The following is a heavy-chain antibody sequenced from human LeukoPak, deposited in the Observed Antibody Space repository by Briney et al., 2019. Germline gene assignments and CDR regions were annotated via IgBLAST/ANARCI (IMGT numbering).Heavy chain of an antibody. D-gene: IGHD2-2*01. V-gene: IGHV1-18*01. J-gene: IGHJ6*02. CDR3: ASVPAAYYYYGMDV. CDR1: GYTFTSYG. Sequence: SVKVSCKASGYTFTSYGISWVRQAPGQGLEWMGWISAYNGNTNYAQKLQGRVTMTTDTSTSTAYMELRSLRSDDTAVYYCASVPAAYYYYGMDVWGQGTTVTVSS. CDR2: ISAYNGNT.